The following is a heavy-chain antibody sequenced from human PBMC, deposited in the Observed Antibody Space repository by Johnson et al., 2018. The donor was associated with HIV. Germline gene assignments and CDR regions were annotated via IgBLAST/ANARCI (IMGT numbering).Heavy chain of an antibody. V-gene: IGHV3-30-3*01. CDR2: ISSDARNK. D-gene: IGHD6-13*01. J-gene: IGHJ3*02. CDR3: ARDGGSSWAGGGAFDI. Sequence: QVQLVESGGGVVQPGRSLRLSCAASGFTFSSYAMHWVRQAPGKGLEWVAVISSDARNKYYADSVKGRFTISRDNSKNTLYLQMNSLRTEDTAGSYCARDGGSSWAGGGAFDIWGQGTTVTVSS. CDR1: GFTFSSYA.